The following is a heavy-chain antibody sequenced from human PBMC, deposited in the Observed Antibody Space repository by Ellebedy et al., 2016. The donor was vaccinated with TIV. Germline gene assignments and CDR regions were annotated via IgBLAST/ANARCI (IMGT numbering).Heavy chain of an antibody. CDR3: ARSISSYGYWAFDY. J-gene: IGHJ4*02. D-gene: IGHD5-18*01. CDR1: GGSISSYY. V-gene: IGHV4-59*01. Sequence: SETLSLTXTVSGGSISSYYWSWIRRPPGKGLEWIGYIYYSGSTNYNPSLKSRVTISVDTSKNQFSLKLSSVTAADTAVYYCARSISSYGYWAFDYWGQGTLVTVSS. CDR2: IYYSGST.